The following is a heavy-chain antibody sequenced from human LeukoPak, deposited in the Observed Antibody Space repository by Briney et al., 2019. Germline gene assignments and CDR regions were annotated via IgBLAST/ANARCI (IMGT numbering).Heavy chain of an antibody. CDR1: GFTFSSYE. D-gene: IGHD2-15*01. CDR3: ARSDYCDY. V-gene: IGHV3-48*03. J-gene: IGHJ4*02. Sequence: PGGSLRLSCAVSGFTFSSYEMNWVRQAPGKGLEWVSYIGSSGSTIYYADSVKGRFTISRDNAKNSLYLQMNSLRAEDTAVYYCARSDYCDYWGQGTLVTVSS. CDR2: IGSSGSTI.